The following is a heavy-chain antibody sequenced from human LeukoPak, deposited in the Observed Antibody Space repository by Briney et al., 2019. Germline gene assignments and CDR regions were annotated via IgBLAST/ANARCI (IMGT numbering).Heavy chain of an antibody. CDR1: GFTFSDYY. CDR3: ARDRFDFWSGKYYYYGMDV. CDR2: ISSSGSTI. V-gene: IGHV3-11*01. D-gene: IGHD3-3*01. Sequence: PGGSLRLSCAASGFTFSDYYMSWIPQAPGKGLEWVSYISSSGSTIYYADSVKGRFTISRDNAKNSLYLQMNSLRAEDTAVYYCARDRFDFWSGKYYYYGMDVWGQGTTVTVSS. J-gene: IGHJ6*02.